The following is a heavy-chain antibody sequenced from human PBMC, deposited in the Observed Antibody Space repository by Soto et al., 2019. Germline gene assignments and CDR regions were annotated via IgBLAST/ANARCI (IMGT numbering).Heavy chain of an antibody. Sequence: QVQLVESGGGVVQPGRSPRLSCAASGFTFSSYAMHWVRQAPGKGLEWVAVISYDGSNKYYADSVKGRFTISRDNSKNTLYLQMNSLRAEDTAVYYCARDLATVTTSLSVMWGQGTLVTVSS. J-gene: IGHJ4*02. D-gene: IGHD4-17*01. CDR2: ISYDGSNK. CDR3: ARDLATVTTSLSVM. V-gene: IGHV3-30-3*01. CDR1: GFTFSSYA.